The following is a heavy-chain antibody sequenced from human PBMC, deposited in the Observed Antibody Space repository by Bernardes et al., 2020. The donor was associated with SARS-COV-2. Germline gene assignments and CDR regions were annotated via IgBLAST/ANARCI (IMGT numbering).Heavy chain of an antibody. J-gene: IGHJ4*02. CDR1: GFTFSSYW. Sequence: GGSLRLSCAASGFTFSSYWMHWVRQAPGKGLVWVSRINSDGSSTSYADSVKGRFTISRDNAKNTLYLQMNSLRAEDTAVYYCARDGYGSGNKKDPKSPKGFDYWGQGTLVTVSS. CDR3: ARDGYGSGNKKDPKSPKGFDY. CDR2: INSDGSST. V-gene: IGHV3-74*01. D-gene: IGHD3-10*01.